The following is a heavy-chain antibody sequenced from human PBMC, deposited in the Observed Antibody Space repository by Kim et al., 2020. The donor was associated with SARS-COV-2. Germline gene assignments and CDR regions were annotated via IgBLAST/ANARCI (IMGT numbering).Heavy chain of an antibody. CDR2: ISSSGSTI. Sequence: GGSLRLSCAASGFTFSSYEMNWVRQAPGKGLEWVSYISSSGSTIYYADSVKGRFTISRDNAKNSLYLQMNSLRAEDTAVYYCARDISGAAAGMGAYGMDVWGQGTTVTVSS. CDR1: GFTFSSYE. V-gene: IGHV3-48*03. CDR3: ARDISGAAAGMGAYGMDV. D-gene: IGHD6-13*01. J-gene: IGHJ6*02.